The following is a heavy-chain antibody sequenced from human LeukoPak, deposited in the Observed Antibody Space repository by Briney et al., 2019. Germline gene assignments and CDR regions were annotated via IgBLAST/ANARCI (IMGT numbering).Heavy chain of an antibody. D-gene: IGHD6-19*01. J-gene: IGHJ4*02. CDR1: GGTFSSYA. Sequence: ASVKVSCKASGGTFSSYAISWVRQAPGQGLEWMGGIIPIFGTANYAQKFQGRVTITADESTSTAYMELSSLRSEDTAVYYCARVGVVAGNPADYWGQGTLVTVSS. V-gene: IGHV1-69*13. CDR3: ARVGVVAGNPADY. CDR2: IIPIFGTA.